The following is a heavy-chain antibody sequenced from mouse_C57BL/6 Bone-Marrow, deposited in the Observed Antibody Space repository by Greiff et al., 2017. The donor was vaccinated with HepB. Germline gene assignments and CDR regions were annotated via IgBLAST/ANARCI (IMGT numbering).Heavy chain of an antibody. D-gene: IGHD2-1*01. J-gene: IGHJ4*01. CDR1: GYTFTDYN. V-gene: IGHV1-18*01. Sequence: VQLQQSGPELVKPGASVKIPCKASGYTFTDYNMDWVKQSHGKSLEWIGDINPNNGGTIYNQKFKGKATLTVDKSSSTAYLELRSLTSEDTAVYYCARNYPYYYAMDYWGQGTSVTVSS. CDR3: ARNYPYYYAMDY. CDR2: INPNNGGT.